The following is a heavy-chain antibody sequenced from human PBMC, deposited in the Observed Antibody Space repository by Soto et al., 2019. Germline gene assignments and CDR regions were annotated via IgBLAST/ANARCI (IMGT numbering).Heavy chain of an antibody. V-gene: IGHV4-4*07. Sequence: QVQLQESGPGLVKPSETLSLTCTVSGGSISSYYWSWIRQPAGKGLEWIGRIYTSGSTNYNPSLKSRVTMSVDTSKNQFSLKLSSVTAADTAVYYCAREKAVFGPDYYYYYGMDVWGQGTTVTVSS. CDR3: AREKAVFGPDYYYYYGMDV. CDR1: GGSISSYY. J-gene: IGHJ6*02. D-gene: IGHD3-3*01. CDR2: IYTSGST.